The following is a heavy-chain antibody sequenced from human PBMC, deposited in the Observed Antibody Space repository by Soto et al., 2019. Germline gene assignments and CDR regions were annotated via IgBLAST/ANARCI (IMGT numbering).Heavy chain of an antibody. Sequence: QVQLQQWGAGLLKPSETLSLTCAVYGGSFSGYYWSWIRQPPGKGLEWIGEINHSGSTNYNPSLKSRVTISVDTSKNQCSLKLSSVTAADTAVYYCARRRWGLLSSWGQGTLVTVSS. CDR2: INHSGST. J-gene: IGHJ5*02. D-gene: IGHD3-10*01. V-gene: IGHV4-34*01. CDR1: GGSFSGYY. CDR3: ARRRWGLLSS.